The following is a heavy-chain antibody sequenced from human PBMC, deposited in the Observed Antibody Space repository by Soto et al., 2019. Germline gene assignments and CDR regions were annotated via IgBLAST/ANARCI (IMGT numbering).Heavy chain of an antibody. Sequence: SETLSLTCTVSGGSISSYYWSWIRQPPGKGLEWIGYIYYSGSTNYNPSLKSRVTISVDTSKNQFSLKLSSVTAADTAVYYCAREPSKLVVAATPYAFDIWGQGTMVTVSS. CDR2: IYYSGST. V-gene: IGHV4-59*01. CDR1: GGSISSYY. D-gene: IGHD2-15*01. CDR3: AREPSKLVVAATPYAFDI. J-gene: IGHJ3*02.